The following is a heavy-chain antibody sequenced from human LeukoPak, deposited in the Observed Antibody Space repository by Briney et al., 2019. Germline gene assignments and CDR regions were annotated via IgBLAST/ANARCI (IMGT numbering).Heavy chain of an antibody. V-gene: IGHV3-74*01. J-gene: IGHJ6*02. CDR2: INSDGSST. CDR3: ARDEAGWYQLPKGGMDV. D-gene: IGHD2-2*01. Sequence: PGGSQRLSCAASGFTFSSYWMHWVRQAPGKGLVWVSRINSDGSSTSYADSVKGRFTISRDNAKNTLYLQMNSLRAEDTAVYYCARDEAGWYQLPKGGMDVWGQGTTVTVSS. CDR1: GFTFSSYW.